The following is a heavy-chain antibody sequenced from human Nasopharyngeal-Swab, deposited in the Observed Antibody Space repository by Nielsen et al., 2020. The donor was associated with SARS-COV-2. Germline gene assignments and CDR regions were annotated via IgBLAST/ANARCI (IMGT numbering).Heavy chain of an antibody. Sequence: WIRQPPGKGLEWIGYIYYSGSTYYSPSLKSRVTISVDTSKNQFSLKLSSVTAADTAVYYCARDLIYYYGSGSYGAPHYYYYGMDVWGQGTTVTVSS. J-gene: IGHJ6*02. D-gene: IGHD3-10*01. V-gene: IGHV4-31*02. CDR3: ARDLIYYYGSGSYGAPHYYYYGMDV. CDR2: IYYSGST.